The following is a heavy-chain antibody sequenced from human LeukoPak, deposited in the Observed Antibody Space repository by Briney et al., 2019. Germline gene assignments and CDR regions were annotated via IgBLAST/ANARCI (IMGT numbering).Heavy chain of an antibody. D-gene: IGHD3-10*01. V-gene: IGHV4-39*01. CDR2: IYYSGTT. CDR3: ARLVLGSGSNFDY. CDR1: GGSISSSSYY. Sequence: SETLSLTCTVSGGSISSSSYYWGWIRHPPGKGLECIGSIYYSGTTYHNPSLKSRVTISVDTSKNQFSLKLSSVTAADTAVYYCARLVLGSGSNFDYWGQGTLVTVSS. J-gene: IGHJ4*02.